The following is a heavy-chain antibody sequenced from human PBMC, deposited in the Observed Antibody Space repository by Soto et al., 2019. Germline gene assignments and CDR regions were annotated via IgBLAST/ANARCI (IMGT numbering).Heavy chain of an antibody. CDR1: GFTFNTFA. D-gene: IGHD6-19*01. Sequence: GGSLRLSCSASGFTFNTFAMHWVRQTPGKGLEFVSAISSNGSNTYYADSVKGRFAISRDNSKNTLYLQMYSLRPEDTALYYCVKEGYMRSDWYGQFDCWGQGTLVTVSS. CDR2: ISSNGSNT. CDR3: VKEGYMRSDWYGQFDC. J-gene: IGHJ4*02. V-gene: IGHV3-64D*06.